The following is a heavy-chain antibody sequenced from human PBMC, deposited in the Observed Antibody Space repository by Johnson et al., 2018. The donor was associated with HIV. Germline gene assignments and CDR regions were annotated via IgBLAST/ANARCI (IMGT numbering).Heavy chain of an antibody. CDR3: ARATPGIAAAGPTHPSAFDI. CDR2: ISYDGSNK. D-gene: IGHD6-13*01. CDR1: GFTFSSYA. J-gene: IGHJ3*02. Sequence: QMLLVESGGGVVQPGRSLRLSCAASGFTFSSYAMHWVRQAPGKGLEWVAVISYDGSNKYYADSGKVRLPISSANSKNTLYLQMNSLSAEDTAVYYCARATPGIAAAGPTHPSAFDIWGQGTMVTVSS. V-gene: IGHV3-30*04.